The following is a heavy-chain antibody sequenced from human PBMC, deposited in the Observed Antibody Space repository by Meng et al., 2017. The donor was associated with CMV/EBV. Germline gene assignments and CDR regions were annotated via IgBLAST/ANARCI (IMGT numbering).Heavy chain of an antibody. J-gene: IGHJ5*02. V-gene: IGHV4-34*01. CDR1: GGSFSRDH. CDR3: ARGGNLFDP. Sequence: FLLHACAEPLSHHWVPLSVPSPFDGGSFSRDHCSWSRQPPGNVLEWIGETNHSGRTNYNPSLKSRVTISVDTSKIQFSLKLSSVTAADTAVYYCARGGNLFDPWGQGTLVTVSS. CDR2: TNHSGRT.